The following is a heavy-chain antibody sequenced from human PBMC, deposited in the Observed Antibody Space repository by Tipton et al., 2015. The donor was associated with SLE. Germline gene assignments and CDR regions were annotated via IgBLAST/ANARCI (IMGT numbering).Heavy chain of an antibody. CDR3: ARGLGYCSGGSCYSFDY. Sequence: GLVKPSETLSLTCAVYGGSFSGYYWSWIRQPPGKGLEWIGEINHSGSTNYNPSLKSRVTISVDTSKNQFSLKLSSVTAADTAVYYCARGLGYCSGGSCYSFDYWGQGTLVTVSS. J-gene: IGHJ4*02. V-gene: IGHV4-34*01. D-gene: IGHD2-15*01. CDR1: GGSFSGYY. CDR2: INHSGST.